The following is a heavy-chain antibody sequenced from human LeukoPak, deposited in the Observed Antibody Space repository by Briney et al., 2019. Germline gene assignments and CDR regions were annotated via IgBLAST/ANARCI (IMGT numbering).Heavy chain of an antibody. V-gene: IGHV1-2*02. CDR2: INPNSGGT. J-gene: IGHJ4*02. CDR1: GYTFTGYY. CDR3: ARDDSIEQWLVPFDY. Sequence: ASVKVSCKASGYTFTGYYMHWVRQAPGQGLEWMGWINPNSGGTNYAQKFQGRVTMTRDTSISTAYMELSRLRSDDTAVYYCARDDSIEQWLVPFDYWGQGTLVTVSP. D-gene: IGHD6-19*01.